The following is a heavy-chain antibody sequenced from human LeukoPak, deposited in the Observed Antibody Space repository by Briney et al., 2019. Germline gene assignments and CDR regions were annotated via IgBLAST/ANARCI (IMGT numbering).Heavy chain of an antibody. CDR3: ARDIVVVPAAIYWFDP. J-gene: IGHJ5*02. CDR1: GGSISSYY. Sequence: SETLSLTCTVSGGSISSYYWSWIRQPAGKGLEWIGRTYTSGSTNYNPSLKSRVTMSVDTSKNQFSLKLSSVTAADTAVYYCARDIVVVPAAIYWFDPWGQGTLVTVSS. D-gene: IGHD2-2*01. V-gene: IGHV4-4*07. CDR2: TYTSGST.